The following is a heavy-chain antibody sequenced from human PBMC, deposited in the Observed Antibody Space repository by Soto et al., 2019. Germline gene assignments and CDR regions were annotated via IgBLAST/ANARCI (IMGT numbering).Heavy chain of an antibody. V-gene: IGHV3-11*01. CDR2: ISSSGSTI. Sequence: GGSLRLSCAASGFTFSDYYMSWIRQAPGKGLEWVSYISSSGSTIYYADSVKGRFTISRDNAKNSLYLQMNSLRAEDTAVYYCASSVDEGTSSWYYYYYGMDVLGQGTTVTVSS. CDR3: ASSVDEGTSSWYYYYYGMDV. CDR1: GFTFSDYY. D-gene: IGHD6-13*01. J-gene: IGHJ6*02.